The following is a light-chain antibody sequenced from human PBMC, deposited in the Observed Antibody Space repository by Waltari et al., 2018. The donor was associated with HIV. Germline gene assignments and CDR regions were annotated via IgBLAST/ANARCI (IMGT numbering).Light chain of an antibody. CDR2: EVS. V-gene: IGLV2-23*02. J-gene: IGLJ1*01. Sequence: QSALTQPASVSGSPGQSITISCTGTSSDVGSSNLVSWYQQHPGKAPKRMIYEVSKRPSGVSNRFSGSKSGNTASLTISGLQAEDEADYYCCSYAGSGDVFGTGTKVTVL. CDR1: SSDVGSSNL. CDR3: CSYAGSGDV.